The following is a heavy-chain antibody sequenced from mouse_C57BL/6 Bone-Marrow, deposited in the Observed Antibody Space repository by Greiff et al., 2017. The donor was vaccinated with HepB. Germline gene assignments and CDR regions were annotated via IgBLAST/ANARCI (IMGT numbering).Heavy chain of an antibody. V-gene: IGHV1-5*01. J-gene: IGHJ2*01. CDR3: TRERDYYGSSYLYYFDY. Sequence: VQLQQSGTVLARPGASVKMSCKTSGYTFTSYWMHWVKQRPGQGLEWIGAIYPGNSDTSYNQKFKGKAKLTAVTSASTAYMALSSLTNEDSAVYYCTRERDYYGSSYLYYFDYWGQGTTLTVSS. CDR2: IYPGNSDT. CDR1: GYTFTSYW. D-gene: IGHD1-1*01.